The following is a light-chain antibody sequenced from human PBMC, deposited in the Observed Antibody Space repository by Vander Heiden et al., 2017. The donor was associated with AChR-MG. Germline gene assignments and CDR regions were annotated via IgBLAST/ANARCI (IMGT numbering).Light chain of an antibody. J-gene: IGLJ2*01. CDR3: SSYTSSSTQV. CDR2: DGS. Sequence: QSALTQPASVSGSPGQSITISCPGTSSDVGGYNYVSWYQQHPGKAPKLMIYDGSNRPSGVSNRFSGSKSGNTASLTISGLQAEDEADYYCSSYTSSSTQVFGGETKLTVL. CDR1: SSDVGGYNY. V-gene: IGLV2-14*03.